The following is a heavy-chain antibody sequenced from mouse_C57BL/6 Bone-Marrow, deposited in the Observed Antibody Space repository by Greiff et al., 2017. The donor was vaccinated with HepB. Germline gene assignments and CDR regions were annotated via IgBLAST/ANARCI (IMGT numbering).Heavy chain of an antibody. J-gene: IGHJ1*03. CDR2: ISDGGSYT. D-gene: IGHD1-1*01. Sequence: EVMLVESGGGLVKPGGSLKLSCAASGFTFSSYAMSWVRQTPVKRLEWVATISDGGSYTYYPDNVKGRFTISRDNAKNNLYLQMSHLKSEDTAMYYCARAPYYYGSSPYWYFDVWGTGTTVTVSS. CDR1: GFTFSSYA. CDR3: ARAPYYYGSSPYWYFDV. V-gene: IGHV5-4*03.